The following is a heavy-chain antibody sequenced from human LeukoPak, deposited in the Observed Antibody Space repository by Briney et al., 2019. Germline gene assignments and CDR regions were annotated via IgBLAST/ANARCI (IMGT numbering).Heavy chain of an antibody. Sequence: ASVKVSCKASGGTFSSYAISWVRQAPGKGLEWMGGFDPEDGETIYAQKFQGRVTMTEDTSTDTAYMELSSLRSEDTAVYYCATYRLGDAFDIWGQGTMVTVSS. CDR2: FDPEDGET. CDR1: GGTFSSYA. CDR3: ATYRLGDAFDI. J-gene: IGHJ3*02. V-gene: IGHV1-24*01.